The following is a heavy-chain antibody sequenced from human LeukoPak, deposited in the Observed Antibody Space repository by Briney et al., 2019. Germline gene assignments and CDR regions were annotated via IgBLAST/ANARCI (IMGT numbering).Heavy chain of an antibody. V-gene: IGHV3-21*01. J-gene: IGHJ4*02. Sequence: GGSLRLSCAASGLTFSSSGMNWVRQAPGKGLEWASFIDSSNADSVKGRFTISRDNAKNSLYLQMNSLRAEDTAVYYCARDTSQSNTVTYFDYWGQGTLVTVSS. CDR1: GLTFSSSG. D-gene: IGHD4-11*01. CDR2: IDSSN. CDR3: ARDTSQSNTVTYFDY.